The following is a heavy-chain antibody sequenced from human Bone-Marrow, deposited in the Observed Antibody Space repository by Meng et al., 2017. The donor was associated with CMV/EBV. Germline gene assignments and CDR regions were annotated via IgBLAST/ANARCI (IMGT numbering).Heavy chain of an antibody. CDR1: GFTFSSYW. J-gene: IGHJ4*02. CDR3: ARDGEGYGDYDLDY. Sequence: GESLKISCAASGFTFSSYWMSWVRQAPGKGLEWVANIKQDGSEKYYVDSVKGRFTISRDNAKNSLYLQMNSLRAEDTAVYYCARDGEGYGDYDLDYWGQGTLVTVYS. CDR2: IKQDGSEK. V-gene: IGHV3-7*01. D-gene: IGHD4-17*01.